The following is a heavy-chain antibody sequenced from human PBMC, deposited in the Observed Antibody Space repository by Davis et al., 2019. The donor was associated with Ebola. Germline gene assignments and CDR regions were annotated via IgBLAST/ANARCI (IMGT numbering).Heavy chain of an antibody. CDR1: GFTFSSYS. V-gene: IGHV3-48*01. J-gene: IGHJ6*02. CDR2: ISDDSTST. D-gene: IGHD2-2*01. Sequence: GGSLRLSCAASGFTFSSYSMNWVRQTPGKGLEWVSHISDDSTSTYYADSVKGRFTISRDNSKNTLYLQMNSLRAEDTAVYYCARDQCSSTSCWLFDYYGMDVWGQGTTVTVSS. CDR3: ARDQCSSTSCWLFDYYGMDV.